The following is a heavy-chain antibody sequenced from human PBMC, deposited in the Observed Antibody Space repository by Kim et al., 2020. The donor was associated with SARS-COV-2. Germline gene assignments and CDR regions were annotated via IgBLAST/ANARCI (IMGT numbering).Heavy chain of an antibody. CDR1: GYTFTSYD. CDR2: MNPNSGNT. D-gene: IGHD6-6*01. J-gene: IGHJ6*02. CDR3: ARHLAARPAYYYYGMDV. V-gene: IGHV1-8*01. Sequence: ASVKVSCKASGYTFTSYDINWVRQATGQGLEWMGWMNPNSGNTGYAQKFQGRVTMTRNTSISTAYMELSSLRSEDTAVYYCARHLAARPAYYYYGMDVWGQGTTVTVSS.